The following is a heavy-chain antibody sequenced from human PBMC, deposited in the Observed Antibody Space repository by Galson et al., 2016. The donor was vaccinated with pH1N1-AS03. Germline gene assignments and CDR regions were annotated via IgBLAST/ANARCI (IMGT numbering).Heavy chain of an antibody. CDR3: GKDRDDYRLHYFSGSDV. CDR1: GFTFTDFA. CDR2: TSSSGGST. D-gene: IGHD4-11*01. Sequence: SLRLSCATSGFTFTDFAVSWVRQAPGRGLEWVSATSSSGGSTYYAESVKGRFTISRDYSKNTVDLQMNSLRAEDTAVYYCGKDRDDYRLHYFSGSDVWGQGTTVIVSS. J-gene: IGHJ6*02. V-gene: IGHV3-23*01.